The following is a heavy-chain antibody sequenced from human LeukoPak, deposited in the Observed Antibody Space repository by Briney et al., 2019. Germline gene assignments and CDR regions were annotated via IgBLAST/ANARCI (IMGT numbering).Heavy chain of an antibody. CDR1: GFTFSIYS. CDR3: ARDSDILTGYSYY. J-gene: IGHJ4*02. V-gene: IGHV3-21*01. D-gene: IGHD3-9*01. Sequence: PGGSLTLSCAASGFTFSIYSMNRVRQAPGKGLEWVSSISSSSSYIYYADSAKGRFTISRDNAKNSLYLQMNSLRAEDTAVYYCARDSDILTGYSYYWGQGTLVTVSS. CDR2: ISSSSSYI.